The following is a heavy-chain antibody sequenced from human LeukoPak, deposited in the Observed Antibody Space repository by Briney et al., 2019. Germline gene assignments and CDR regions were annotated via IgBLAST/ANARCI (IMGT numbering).Heavy chain of an antibody. Sequence: GGSLRLSCAASGFTFSKYGMSWVRQAAGKGLEWVSAISDSGAGTYYADSVKGRFTISRDNSKNTLYLQMNSLRAEDTAVYYCPKDRVATERYYMDVWGKGTTVTISS. J-gene: IGHJ6*03. D-gene: IGHD6-13*01. V-gene: IGHV3-23*01. CDR2: ISDSGAGT. CDR1: GFTFSKYG. CDR3: PKDRVATERYYMDV.